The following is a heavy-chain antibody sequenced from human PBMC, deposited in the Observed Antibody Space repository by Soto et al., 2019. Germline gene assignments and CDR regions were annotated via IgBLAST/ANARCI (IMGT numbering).Heavy chain of an antibody. V-gene: IGHV4-30-4*01. CDR2: IYYSGST. CDR1: GGSISSGDYY. Sequence: SETLSLTWTVSGGSISSGDYYWSWIRQPPGKGLEWIGYIYYSGSTYYNPSLKSRVTISVDTSKNQFSLKLSSVTAADTAVYYCARVKVHMIVVVITRGDAFDIWGQGTMVT. D-gene: IGHD3-22*01. CDR3: ARVKVHMIVVVITRGDAFDI. J-gene: IGHJ3*02.